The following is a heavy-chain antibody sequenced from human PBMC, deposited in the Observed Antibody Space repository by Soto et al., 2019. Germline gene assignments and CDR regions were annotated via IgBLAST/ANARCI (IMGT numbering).Heavy chain of an antibody. CDR3: AKDSMIVVVRPYDAFDI. D-gene: IGHD3-22*01. V-gene: IGHV3-48*01. CDR2: ISSSSSTI. CDR1: GFTFSSYS. Sequence: GGSLRLSCAASGFTFSSYSMNWVRQAPGKGLEWVSYISSSSSTIYYANSVKGRFTISRDNAKNSLYLQMNSLRAEDTAVYYCAKDSMIVVVRPYDAFDIWGQGTMVTVSS. J-gene: IGHJ3*02.